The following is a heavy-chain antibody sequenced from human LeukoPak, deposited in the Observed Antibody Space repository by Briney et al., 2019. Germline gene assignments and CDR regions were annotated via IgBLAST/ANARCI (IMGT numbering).Heavy chain of an antibody. CDR1: GYTCTSYY. V-gene: IGHV1-46*01. Sequence: ASVKVSCKASGYTCTSYYMHWVRQAPGQGLEWMGIINPSGGSTSYAQKFQGRVTMTRDMSTSTVYMELSSLRSEDTAVYYCARDTSGGLRRHYNWFGPWGQGTLVTVSS. D-gene: IGHD3-10*01. CDR2: INPSGGST. CDR3: ARDTSGGLRRHYNWFGP. J-gene: IGHJ5*02.